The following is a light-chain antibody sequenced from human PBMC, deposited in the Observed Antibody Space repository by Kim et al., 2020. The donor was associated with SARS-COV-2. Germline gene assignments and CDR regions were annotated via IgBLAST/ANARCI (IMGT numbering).Light chain of an antibody. CDR1: QSISSY. V-gene: IGKV1-39*01. CDR2: AAS. J-gene: IGKJ1*01. CDR3: QQSYTIPQT. Sequence: ASGGDRVTITCRASQSISSYLNWYQQKPGKAPKLLIYAASTLQSGVPSRFSGSESGTDFTLTISSLQPEDSATYYCQQSYTIPQTFGPGTKVDIK.